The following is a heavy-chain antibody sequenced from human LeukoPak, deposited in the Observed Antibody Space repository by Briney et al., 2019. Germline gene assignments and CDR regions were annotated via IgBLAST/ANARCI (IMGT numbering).Heavy chain of an antibody. Sequence: GGSLRLSCAASGFTFSSYGMHWVRQAPGKGLEWVAVIWYDGSNKYYADSVKGRFTISRDNSKNTLYLQMNSLRAEDTAVYYCGSNVGKVPAAIDFDYWGQGTLVTVSS. CDR3: GSNVGKVPAAIDFDY. J-gene: IGHJ4*02. CDR1: GFTFSSYG. V-gene: IGHV3-30*02. CDR2: IWYDGSNK. D-gene: IGHD2-2*01.